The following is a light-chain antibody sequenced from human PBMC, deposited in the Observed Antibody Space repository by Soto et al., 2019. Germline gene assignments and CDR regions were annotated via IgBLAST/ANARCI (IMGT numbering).Light chain of an antibody. CDR2: AAS. J-gene: IGKJ1*01. CDR3: QQSYSTPPT. V-gene: IGKV1-39*01. CDR1: QSISVW. Sequence: IEITQSKSSLSASVGDRVTITCRASQSISVWLAWYQQKAGKAPKLLIYAASSLQSGVPSRFSGSGSGTDFTLTISSLQPEDFATYYCQQSYSTPPTFGQGTKVDI.